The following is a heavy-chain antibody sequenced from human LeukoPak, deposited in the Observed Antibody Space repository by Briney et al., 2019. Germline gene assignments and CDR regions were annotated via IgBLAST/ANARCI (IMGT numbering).Heavy chain of an antibody. D-gene: IGHD3-10*01. J-gene: IGHJ3*02. CDR1: GFTFHNYA. CDR3: ATQSPDYSIGPSYGSFNI. Sequence: EGSLRLSREASGFTFHNYAMAWVRQAPGKGLEYVSSIGASGDNIYYGGSVKGRFTISRDNSKNTLFLQMNSLRAEDTALYYCATQSPDYSIGPSYGSFNIWGQGTKVTVSS. V-gene: IGHV3-23*01. CDR2: IGASGDNI.